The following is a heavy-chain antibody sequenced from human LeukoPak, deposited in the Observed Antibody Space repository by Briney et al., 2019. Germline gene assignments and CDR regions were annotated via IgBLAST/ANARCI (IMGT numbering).Heavy chain of an antibody. CDR1: GGSISSGDNY. CDR2: SYYSGST. V-gene: IGHV4-30-4*08. CDR3: ARGDLYSSSGYN. J-gene: IGHJ4*02. D-gene: IGHD6-13*01. Sequence: SETVSPSWTVSGGSISSGDNYWGWIRQPPGKGLQSIGYSYYSGSTYYNPSLKSRVTISVDAAKKHFSLKLSAVTAADTAVYYCARGDLYSSSGYNWGQGTLVTVAT.